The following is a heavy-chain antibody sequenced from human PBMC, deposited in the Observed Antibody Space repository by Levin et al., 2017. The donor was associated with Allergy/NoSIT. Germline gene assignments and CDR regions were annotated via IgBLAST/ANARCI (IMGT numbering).Heavy chain of an antibody. D-gene: IGHD4-23*01. V-gene: IGHV6-1*01. J-gene: IGHJ4*02. CDR1: GDSVSSNSVS. CDR3: ARGYAGTIDY. CDR2: TYYRSKWHN. Sequence: PSETLSLTCAISGDSVSSNSVSWNWIRQSPSRGLEWLGRTYYRSKWHNDYAVSVKSRITINPDTSKNQFSLHLNSVTPEDTAVYSCARGYAGTIDYWGQGTLVTVSS.